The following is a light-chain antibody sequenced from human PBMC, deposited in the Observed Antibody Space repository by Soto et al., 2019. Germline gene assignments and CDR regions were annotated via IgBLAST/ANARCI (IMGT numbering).Light chain of an antibody. J-gene: IGKJ4*01. V-gene: IGKV3-20*01. CDR1: QIISSNY. CDR2: GAS. Sequence: EIVLTQSPGTVSLSPGERATLSCRASQIISSNYLAWYQQKPGQAPRLLIYGASSRATGIPDKFSGSGSGTDFALTVSRLEPDDVAVYYCQQYATSPPTFGGGTKVEI. CDR3: QQYATSPPT.